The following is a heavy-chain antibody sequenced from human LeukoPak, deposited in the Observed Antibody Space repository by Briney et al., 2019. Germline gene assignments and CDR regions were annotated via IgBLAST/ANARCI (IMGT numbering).Heavy chain of an antibody. CDR3: ATTQWFGELADY. V-gene: IGHV1-46*01. D-gene: IGHD3-10*01. CDR1: GYTFTSYY. Sequence: ASVKVSCKASGYTFTSYYMHWVRQAPGQGLEWMGIINPSGGSTSYAQKFQGRVTMTRDMSTSTVYMELSSLRAEDTAVYYCATTQWFGELADYWGQGTLVTVSS. J-gene: IGHJ4*02. CDR2: INPSGGST.